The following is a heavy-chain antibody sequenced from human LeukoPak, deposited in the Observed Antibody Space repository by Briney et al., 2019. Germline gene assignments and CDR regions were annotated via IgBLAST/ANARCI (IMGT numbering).Heavy chain of an antibody. J-gene: IGHJ4*02. V-gene: IGHV5-51*01. CDR1: GYTFTHQW. D-gene: IGHD3-10*01. CDR2: IYPRDSDT. Sequence: GESLKITCKASGYTFTHQWIGWVRQKSGSGLEWMGIIYPRDSDTRYSPSFQGHVSISADTSINTAYLEWSRLEASDTAIYYCARHSDVIGEIWAERTLVTVSS. CDR3: ARHSDVIGEI.